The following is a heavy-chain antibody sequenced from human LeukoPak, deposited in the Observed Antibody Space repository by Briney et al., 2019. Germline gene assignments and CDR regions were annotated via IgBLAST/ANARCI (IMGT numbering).Heavy chain of an antibody. J-gene: IGHJ5*02. V-gene: IGHV3-64*01. Sequence: QTGGSLRLSCAASGFTFSSHAMHWVRQAPGKGLEYVSAISSNGGSTYYANSVKGRFTVSRDNSKNTLYLQMGSLRAEDMAVYYCARGVYCGGDCFDPWGQGTLVTVSS. CDR2: ISSNGGST. D-gene: IGHD2-21*01. CDR1: GFTFSSHA. CDR3: ARGVYCGGDCFDP.